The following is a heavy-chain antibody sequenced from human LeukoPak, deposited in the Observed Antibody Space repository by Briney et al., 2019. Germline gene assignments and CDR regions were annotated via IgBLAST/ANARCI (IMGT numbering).Heavy chain of an antibody. Sequence: GGSLRLSCAASGFTFSSYPLHWVRQAPGKGLEWVSSIDGSSTSIYHADSVKGRFTISRGNAKNSLYLQMNSLRAEDTAVYYCAKEAGQDYGALDAFDIWGQGTMVTVSS. CDR3: AKEAGQDYGALDAFDI. J-gene: IGHJ3*02. V-gene: IGHV3-21*01. CDR2: IDGSSTSI. D-gene: IGHD4-17*01. CDR1: GFTFSSYP.